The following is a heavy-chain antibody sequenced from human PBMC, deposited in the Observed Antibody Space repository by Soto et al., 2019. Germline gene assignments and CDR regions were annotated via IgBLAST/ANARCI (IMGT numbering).Heavy chain of an antibody. D-gene: IGHD1-26*01. CDR3: DRAWEF. CDR1: VVSVSRDYQ. J-gene: IGHJ1*01. CDR2: ISYSGSP. Sequence: SETLSLTCTFSVVSVSRDYQWIWIRQPPGKGLEWIGHISYSGSPYYHPSLRSRLSISVDTSKNQFSLKVKSVTAADTAVYYCDRAWEFWGQGTLVTVSS. V-gene: IGHV4-30-4*01.